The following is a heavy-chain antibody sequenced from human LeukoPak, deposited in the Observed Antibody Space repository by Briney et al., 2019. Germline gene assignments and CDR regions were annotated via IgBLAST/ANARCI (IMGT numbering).Heavy chain of an antibody. V-gene: IGHV3-23*01. Sequence: GGSLRLSCAASGCSFSNYAMSWVRQAPGKGLEWVSAISGSGGTTYYADSVKGRFTISRDNSKNTLYLQMNSLRAEDTAVYYCAKDLNWNPPTTFDYWGQGTLVTVSS. CDR1: GCSFSNYA. J-gene: IGHJ4*02. D-gene: IGHD1-1*01. CDR2: ISGSGGTT. CDR3: AKDLNWNPPTTFDY.